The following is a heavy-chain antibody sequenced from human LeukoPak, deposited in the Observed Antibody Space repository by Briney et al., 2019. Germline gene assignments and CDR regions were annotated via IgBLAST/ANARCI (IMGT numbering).Heavy chain of an antibody. D-gene: IGHD5-24*01. CDR2: IYYSGST. CDR3: ARGRRDGYNLSLDFDY. J-gene: IGHJ4*02. Sequence: SETLSLTCTVSGGSISSSSYYWGWIRQPPGKGLEWIGSIYYSGSTYYNPSLKSRVTISVDTSKNQFSLKLSSVTAADTAVYYCARGRRDGYNLSLDFDYWGQGTLVTVSS. V-gene: IGHV4-39*01. CDR1: GGSISSSSYY.